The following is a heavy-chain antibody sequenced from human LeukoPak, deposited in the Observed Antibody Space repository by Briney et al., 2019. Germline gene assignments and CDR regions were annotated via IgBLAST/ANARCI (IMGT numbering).Heavy chain of an antibody. Sequence: GGSLRLSCVASGLIFSSHAMSWVRQAPGKGLEWVSVISGNGESTHYADSVKGRFTISRDNSKNTLYLQMNSLRAEDTAVYYCAKGRTWLAFRLWGQGTLVTVSS. D-gene: IGHD6-19*01. J-gene: IGHJ4*02. CDR1: GLIFSSHA. CDR3: AKGRTWLAFRL. V-gene: IGHV3-23*01. CDR2: ISGNGEST.